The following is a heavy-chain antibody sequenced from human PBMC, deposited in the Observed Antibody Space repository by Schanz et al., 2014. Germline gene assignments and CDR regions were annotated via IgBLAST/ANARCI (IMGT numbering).Heavy chain of an antibody. V-gene: IGHV4-59*01. CDR2: VYYSGST. CDR3: ARGRGSDWNYGTLDY. Sequence: QVQLQESGPGLVKPSETLSLTCTVSGGTISSYYWSWIRQPPGKGLEWIGYVYYSGSTNYYPSLKSRVTISVDTSKNQFSLKLNSVTPADTAVYYCARGRGSDWNYGTLDYWGQGTPVTVSS. D-gene: IGHD1-7*01. J-gene: IGHJ4*02. CDR1: GGTISSYY.